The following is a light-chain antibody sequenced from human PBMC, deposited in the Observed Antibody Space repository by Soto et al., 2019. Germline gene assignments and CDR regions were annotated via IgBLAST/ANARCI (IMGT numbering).Light chain of an antibody. CDR1: SSDVGGYNY. J-gene: IGLJ2*01. Sequence: QSALTQPPSASGSPGQSVTISCPGTSSDVGGYNYVSWYQQHPGQAPNLMLYEVSKRPSGVPDRFSGSKSGNTASLTVSGLQAEDEAEYYCSSDAGSNNLVFGGGTKLTVL. CDR3: SSDAGSNNLV. CDR2: EVS. V-gene: IGLV2-8*01.